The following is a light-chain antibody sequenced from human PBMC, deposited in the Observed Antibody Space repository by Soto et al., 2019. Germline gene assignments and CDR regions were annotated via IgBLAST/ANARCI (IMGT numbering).Light chain of an antibody. J-gene: IGKJ3*01. CDR1: QSVSSSY. V-gene: IGKV3-20*01. CDR3: QQYGGSPFT. Sequence: EIVLTQSPGTLSLSPGERATLSCRASQSVSSSYFAWYQQKPGQAPRLLIYGASSRATGIPDRFSGSGSGTDFTLTISRLEPEDFAVYYCQQYGGSPFTFGPGTKGEIK. CDR2: GAS.